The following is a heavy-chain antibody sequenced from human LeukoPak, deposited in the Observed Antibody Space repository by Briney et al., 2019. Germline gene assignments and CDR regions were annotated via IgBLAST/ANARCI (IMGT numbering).Heavy chain of an antibody. J-gene: IGHJ5*02. V-gene: IGHV4-39*07. D-gene: IGHD6-13*01. CDR2: IYYSGST. CDR3: ASIAAFNWFDP. Sequence: SETLSLTCTVSGGSISSSSYYWGWIRQPPGKGLEWIGSIYYSGSTYYNPSLKSRVTISVDTSKNQFSLKLSSVTAADTAVYYCASIAAFNWFDPWGQGTLVTVSS. CDR1: GGSISSSSYY.